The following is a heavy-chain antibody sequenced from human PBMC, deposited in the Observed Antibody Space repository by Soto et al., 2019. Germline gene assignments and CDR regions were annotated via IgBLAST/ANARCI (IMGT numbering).Heavy chain of an antibody. V-gene: IGHV4-30-2*01. D-gene: IGHD4-17*01. Sequence: PSETLSLTCTVSGGSISSGGYSWSWIRQPPGKGLEWIGYIYHSGSTYYNPSLKSRVTISVDRSKNQFSLKLSSVTAADTAVYYCASGRYGDYVDYWGQGTLVTVSS. CDR1: GGSISSGGYS. CDR2: IYHSGST. CDR3: ASGRYGDYVDY. J-gene: IGHJ4*02.